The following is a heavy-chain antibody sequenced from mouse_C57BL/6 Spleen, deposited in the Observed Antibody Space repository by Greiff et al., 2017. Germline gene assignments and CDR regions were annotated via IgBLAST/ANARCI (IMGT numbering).Heavy chain of an antibody. CDR1: GYTFTSYW. Sequence: QVQLQQPGTELVKPGASVKLSCKASGYTFTSYWMHWVKQRPGQGLEWIGNINPSNGGTNYTEKFKSKATLTVDQSSSTAYMQLSSLTSEDSAVYYCARWEDYYGSSYEFAYGGQGTLVTVSA. V-gene: IGHV1-53*01. CDR2: INPSNGGT. CDR3: ARWEDYYGSSYEFAY. D-gene: IGHD1-1*01. J-gene: IGHJ3*01.